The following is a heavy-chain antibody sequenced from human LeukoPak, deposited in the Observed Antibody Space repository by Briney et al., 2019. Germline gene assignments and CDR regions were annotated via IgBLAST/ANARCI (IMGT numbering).Heavy chain of an antibody. V-gene: IGHV3-20*04. CDR2: INWNGGST. J-gene: IGHJ4*02. CDR1: GFTFEEYG. CDR3: ARPLGSGWYYFDY. Sequence: PVGSLRLSCAASGFTFEEYGMSWVRQAPGKGVEWVSGINWNGGSTGYADSVKGRFTISRDNAKNSLYLQMNSLRAEDTALYYCARPLGSGWYYFDYWGQGTLVTVSS. D-gene: IGHD6-19*01.